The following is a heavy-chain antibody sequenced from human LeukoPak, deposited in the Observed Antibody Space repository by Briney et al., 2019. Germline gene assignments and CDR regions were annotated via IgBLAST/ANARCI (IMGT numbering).Heavy chain of an antibody. D-gene: IGHD1-26*01. Sequence: GGSLRLSCATSGFTFSSYAMSWVRQAPGKGLEWVSGLHADSGMTYYADSVKGRFTISRDNSKNTLYFQMNSLRAEDTAVYYCAKDCRYSGSYYFQHWGQGTLVTVSS. J-gene: IGHJ1*01. CDR1: GFTFSSYA. CDR3: AKDCRYSGSYYFQH. CDR2: LHADSGMT. V-gene: IGHV3-23*01.